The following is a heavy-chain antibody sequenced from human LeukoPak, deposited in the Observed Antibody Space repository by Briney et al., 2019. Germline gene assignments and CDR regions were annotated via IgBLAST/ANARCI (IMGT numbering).Heavy chain of an antibody. V-gene: IGHV3-21*01. J-gene: IGHJ4*02. CDR3: ARGDYGDYNFPFDY. CDR1: GFTFSYYT. CDR2: ISRSSPYI. D-gene: IGHD4-17*01. Sequence: GGSLRLSCAASGFTFSYYTMNWVRQAPGKGLQWVSSISRSSPYIYYADSLKGRFTISRDNAKDSLSLQMNSLRAEDTAVYYCARGDYGDYNFPFDYWGQGTLVTVSS.